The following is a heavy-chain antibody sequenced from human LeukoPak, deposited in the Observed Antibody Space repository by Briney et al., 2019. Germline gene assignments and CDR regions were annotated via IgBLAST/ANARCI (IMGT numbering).Heavy chain of an antibody. D-gene: IGHD3-22*01. CDR3: ASGSGYSGFDY. J-gene: IGHJ4*02. CDR1: GYTFTSYG. Sequence: ASVKVSCKASGYTFTSYGISWVRQAPGQGLEWMGWISAYNGNTNYAQKFQGRVTITADESTSTAYMELSSLRSEDTAVYYCASGSGYSGFDYWGQGTLVTVSS. V-gene: IGHV1-18*01. CDR2: ISAYNGNT.